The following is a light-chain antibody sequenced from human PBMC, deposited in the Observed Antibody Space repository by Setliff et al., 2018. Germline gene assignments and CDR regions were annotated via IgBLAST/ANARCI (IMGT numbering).Light chain of an antibody. CDR3: GTWDKNLSGYV. CDR2: DND. J-gene: IGLJ1*01. Sequence: PGQKVTISCSGSTTNIGNNYVSWYRQLPRTDPEVLIYDNDKRPSGIPARFSGSKSGASATLGITGLQTGDEADYYCGTWDKNLSGYVFGSGTKVTVL. V-gene: IGLV1-51*01. CDR1: TTNIGNNY.